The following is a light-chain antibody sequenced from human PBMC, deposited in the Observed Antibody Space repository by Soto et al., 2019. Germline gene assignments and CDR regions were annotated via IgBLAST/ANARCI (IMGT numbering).Light chain of an antibody. CDR3: QQSFKTPPYT. Sequence: DIPMTQSPSSLSASVGERVTITCRASQSIATYLNWYQQTPGKAPKILIYNAAELESGVPSRFTGSGSGTDFTLTTNSLQPEDFATYYCQQSFKTPPYTFGQGTKV. J-gene: IGKJ2*01. CDR2: NAA. V-gene: IGKV1-39*01. CDR1: QSIATY.